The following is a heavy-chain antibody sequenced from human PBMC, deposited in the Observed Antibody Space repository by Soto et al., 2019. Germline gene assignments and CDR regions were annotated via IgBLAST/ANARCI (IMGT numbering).Heavy chain of an antibody. J-gene: IGHJ4*02. V-gene: IGHV1-3*01. CDR3: ARETGDGTFGC. CDR2: INAGYGNT. D-gene: IGHD7-27*01. Sequence: QVHLVQSGAEVRKPGASVKVSCKASGYTFSSYAMHWVRQAPGQRLEWMGWINAGYGNTKSSQKFQDRVTISRDTSASTAYMELTSLRSEGTAVYYCARETGDGTFGCWGQGTLVTVSS. CDR1: GYTFSSYA.